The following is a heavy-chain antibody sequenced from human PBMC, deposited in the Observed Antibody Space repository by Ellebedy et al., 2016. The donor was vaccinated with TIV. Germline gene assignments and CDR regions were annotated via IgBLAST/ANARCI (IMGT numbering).Heavy chain of an antibody. CDR2: IYNDGSST. V-gene: IGHV3-74*01. CDR1: GFTFSSYE. CDR3: ARGGSTYFYY. Sequence: GESLKISCAASGFTFSSYEMNWVRQAPGKGLVWVSRIYNDGSSTNYADSVKGRFTVSRDNAKNTLYLQMNSLRAEDTAVYYCARGGSTYFYYWGQGVLVTVSS. J-gene: IGHJ4*02. D-gene: IGHD3-10*01.